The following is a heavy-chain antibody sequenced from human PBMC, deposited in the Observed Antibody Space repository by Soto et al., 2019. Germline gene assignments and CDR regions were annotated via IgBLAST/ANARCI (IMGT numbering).Heavy chain of an antibody. CDR2: ISAYNGNT. CDR3: ATDILAAAGQGGFDY. J-gene: IGHJ4*02. V-gene: IGHV1-18*04. D-gene: IGHD6-13*01. Sequence: QVQLVQSGAEVKKPGASVKVSCKASGYTFTSYGISWVRQAPGQGLEWMGWISAYNGNTNYAQKLQGRVTMTTDTSTSTAYMELSSLTSDDTAVYYCATDILAAAGQGGFDYWGQGTLVTVSS. CDR1: GYTFTSYG.